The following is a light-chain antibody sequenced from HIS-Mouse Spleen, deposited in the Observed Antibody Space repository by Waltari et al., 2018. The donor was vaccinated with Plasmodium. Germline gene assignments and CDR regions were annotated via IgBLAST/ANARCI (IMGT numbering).Light chain of an antibody. V-gene: IGKV1-33*01. CDR2: DAS. CDR3: QQYDNLP. Sequence: DSQMTPSPSSLSASVGDCVTITCQASQDISNYLNWYQQKPGKAPKLLIYDASNLETGVPSRFSGSGSGTDFTFSISSLQPEDIATYYCQQYDNLPFGGGTKVEIK. CDR1: QDISNY. J-gene: IGKJ4*01.